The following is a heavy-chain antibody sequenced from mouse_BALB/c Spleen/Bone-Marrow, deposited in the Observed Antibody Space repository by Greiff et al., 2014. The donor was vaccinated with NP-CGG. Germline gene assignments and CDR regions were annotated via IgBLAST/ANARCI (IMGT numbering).Heavy chain of an antibody. CDR2: IDPAIGNS. J-gene: IGHJ4*01. CDR1: GFNIKDTY. V-gene: IGHV14-3*02. D-gene: IGHD1-1*01. CDR3: ARRYYNMAMDY. Sequence: VQLKQSGAELVRPGASVKLSYTASGFNIKDTYIHWVKQRPEQGLEWIGRIDPAIGNSKYGPKFQGKATFTSDTSSNTAYLQLSSLTSEDTAVYYCARRYYNMAMDYWGQGTSVTVSS.